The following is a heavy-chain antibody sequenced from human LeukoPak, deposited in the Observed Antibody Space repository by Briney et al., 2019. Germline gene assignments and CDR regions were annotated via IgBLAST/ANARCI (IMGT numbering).Heavy chain of an antibody. CDR2: INWNGGSR. CDR3: ARVSGGDGYNYGYYYYYMDV. CDR1: GFSFDDYG. Sequence: GESLRLSCAASGFSFDDYGMSWVRQAPGKGLEWVSGINWNGGSRGYADSVKGRFTISRDNAKNSLYLQMNSLRAEDTALYYCARVSGGDGYNYGYYYYYMDVWGKGTTVTVSS. D-gene: IGHD5-24*01. V-gene: IGHV3-20*04. J-gene: IGHJ6*03.